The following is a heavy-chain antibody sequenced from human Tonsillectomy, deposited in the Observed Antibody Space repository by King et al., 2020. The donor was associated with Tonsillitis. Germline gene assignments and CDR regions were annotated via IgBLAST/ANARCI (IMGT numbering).Heavy chain of an antibody. Sequence: QVQLVESGGGVVQPGRSLRLSCAASGFTFRNFAMHWVRQAPGKGLEWVAVISYDGSNNYYADSVKGRFTISRDNSRNTLYLQMNSLRGEDTAVYYCARATTTGYYGMDVWGQGTTVTVSS. V-gene: IGHV3-30-3*01. CDR1: GFTFRNFA. CDR2: ISYDGSNN. J-gene: IGHJ6*02. D-gene: IGHD1-26*01. CDR3: ARATTTGYYGMDV.